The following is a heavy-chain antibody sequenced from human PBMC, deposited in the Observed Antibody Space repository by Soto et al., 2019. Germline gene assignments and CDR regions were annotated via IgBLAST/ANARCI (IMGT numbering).Heavy chain of an antibody. CDR1: GYTFTSYD. V-gene: IGHV1-8*01. CDR3: ARSTRITIFGVVMNYYYYYMDV. J-gene: IGHJ6*03. CDR2: MNPNSGNT. Sequence: ASVKVSCKASGYTFTSYDINLVRQATGQGLEWMGWMNPNSGNTGYAQKFQGRVTMTRNTSISTAYMELSSLRSEDTAVYYCARSTRITIFGVVMNYYYYYMDVWGKGTTVTVSS. D-gene: IGHD3-3*01.